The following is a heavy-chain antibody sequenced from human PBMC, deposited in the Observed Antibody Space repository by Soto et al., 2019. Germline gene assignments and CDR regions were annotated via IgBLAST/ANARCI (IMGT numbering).Heavy chain of an antibody. CDR1: GGSISSGGYY. Sequence: SETLSLTCTVSGGSISSGGYYWSWIRQHPGKGLEWIGYIYYSGSTYYNPSLKSRVTISVDTSKNQFSLKLSSVTAADTAVYYCARSYYYDSSNFDYWGQGTLVTVSS. CDR2: IYYSGST. D-gene: IGHD3-22*01. CDR3: ARSYYYDSSNFDY. J-gene: IGHJ4*02. V-gene: IGHV4-31*03.